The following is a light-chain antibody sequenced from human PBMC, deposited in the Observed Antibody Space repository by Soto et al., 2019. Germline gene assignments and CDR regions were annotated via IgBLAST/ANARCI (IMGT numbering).Light chain of an antibody. CDR3: QQYGSSPRT. Sequence: ETVLTQSPGTLSLSPGEGATLSCRASQNVASSYLAWYQQKPGQAPRLLIYGSSIRGAGIPDRFSGSGSGTDFTLTISRLDPEDFAVYFCQQYGSSPRTFGQGTKVDIK. CDR2: GSS. V-gene: IGKV3-20*01. CDR1: QNVASSY. J-gene: IGKJ1*01.